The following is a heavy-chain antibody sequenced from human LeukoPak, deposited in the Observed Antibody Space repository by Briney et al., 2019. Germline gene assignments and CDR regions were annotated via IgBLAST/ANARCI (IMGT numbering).Heavy chain of an antibody. CDR3: ARDPPRSGYDFWSSYRPVMDV. Sequence: GGSLRLSCAASGFTFSSYSMNWVRQAPGKGLEWVSYISSSSSTIYYADSVKGRFTISRDNAKNSLYLQMNSLRAEDTAVYYCARDPPRSGYDFWSSYRPVMDVWGKGTTVTVSS. CDR1: GFTFSSYS. V-gene: IGHV3-48*04. D-gene: IGHD3-3*01. J-gene: IGHJ6*04. CDR2: ISSSSSTI.